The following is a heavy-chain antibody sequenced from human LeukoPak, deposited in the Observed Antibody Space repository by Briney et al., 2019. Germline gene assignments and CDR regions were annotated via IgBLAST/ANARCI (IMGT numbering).Heavy chain of an antibody. D-gene: IGHD2-2*01. CDR2: IYTSGST. CDR3: ARGGEGYCSSTSCYEAWFDP. V-gene: IGHV4-4*07. J-gene: IGHJ5*02. CDR1: GGSISSYY. Sequence: PSETLSLTCTVSGGSISSYYWSWIRQPAGKGLEWIGRIYTSGSTNYNPSLKSRVTMSVDTSKNQFSLKLSSVTAADTAVYYCARGGEGYCSSTSCYEAWFDPWGQGTLVTVSS.